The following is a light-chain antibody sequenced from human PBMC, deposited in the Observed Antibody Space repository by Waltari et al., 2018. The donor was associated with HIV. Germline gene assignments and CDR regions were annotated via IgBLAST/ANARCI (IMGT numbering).Light chain of an antibody. CDR2: RNT. V-gene: IGLV1-47*01. Sequence: QSMLTQPPSASGTPGQRVTISCSRSSSHIGTNYVHWYQQVPGPAPTLLISRNTQRPSGAPDRFSGTKSGTAAALAISGLRSEDEADYYCEAWDDSLSGWVFGGGTKLTVL. J-gene: IGLJ3*02. CDR3: EAWDDSLSGWV. CDR1: SSHIGTNY.